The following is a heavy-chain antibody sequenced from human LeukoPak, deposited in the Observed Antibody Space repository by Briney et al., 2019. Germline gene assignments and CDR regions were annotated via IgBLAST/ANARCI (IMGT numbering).Heavy chain of an antibody. CDR3: ARDKDWNYVSTFDY. CDR1: GFTFSSYG. J-gene: IGHJ4*02. D-gene: IGHD1-7*01. V-gene: IGHV3-30*03. Sequence: GGALRLSCAASGFTFSSYGVHWVRQAPGKGLEWVAVISYDGSHKYYADSVKGRITISRDNSKNTLYLQMNSLRAEDTAVYYCARDKDWNYVSTFDYWGQGTLVTVSS. CDR2: ISYDGSHK.